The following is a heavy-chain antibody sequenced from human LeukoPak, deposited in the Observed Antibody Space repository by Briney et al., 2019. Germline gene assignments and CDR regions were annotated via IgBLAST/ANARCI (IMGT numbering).Heavy chain of an antibody. D-gene: IGHD4-17*01. CDR3: ARVTTVTTSFHFDY. V-gene: IGHV4-59*08. J-gene: IGHJ4*02. CDR1: GVSIRRFY. Sequence: PSETLSLTCSVSGVSIRRFYWSWMRQSPGKGLEWIGHIYYSGSTYYHPSLKSRVTISLDTSKNQFSLKLSSVTAADTAVYYCARVTTVTTSFHFDYWGQETLVTVSS. CDR2: IYYSGST.